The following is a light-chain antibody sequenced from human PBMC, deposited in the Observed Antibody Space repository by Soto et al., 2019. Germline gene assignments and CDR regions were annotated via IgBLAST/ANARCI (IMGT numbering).Light chain of an antibody. CDR3: MQGTHWTIT. CDR1: QILVHSDGIAY. CDR2: KVS. V-gene: IGKV2-30*02. J-gene: IGKJ5*01. Sequence: DVVMTQPPLSLPVTLGQPASISCMSNQILVHSDGIAYFSWFQKRPGRSPRXLIYKVSNRDSGVPARFSGSGSGTDFALKISRVEAEDVGVYYCMQGTHWTITVGQGTKVDIK.